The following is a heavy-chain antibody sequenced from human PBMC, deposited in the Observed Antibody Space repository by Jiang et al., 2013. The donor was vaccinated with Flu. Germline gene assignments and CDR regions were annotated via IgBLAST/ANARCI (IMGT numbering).Heavy chain of an antibody. CDR2: TYYRSKWYN. V-gene: IGHV6-1*01. CDR3: ARARIGYCSGGSCYSGSAYYYGMDV. CDR1: GDSVSSNSAA. Sequence: SQTLSLTCAISGDSVSSNSAAWNWIRQSPSRGLEWLGRTYYRSKWYNDYAVSVKSRITINPDTSKNQFSLQLNSVTPEDTAVYYCARARIGYCSGGSCYSGSAYYYGMDVWGQGTTVTVSS. J-gene: IGHJ6*02. D-gene: IGHD2-15*01.